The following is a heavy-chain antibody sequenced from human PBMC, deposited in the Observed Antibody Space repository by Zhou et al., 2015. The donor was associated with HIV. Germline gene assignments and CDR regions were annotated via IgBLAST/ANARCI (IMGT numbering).Heavy chain of an antibody. D-gene: IGHD7-27*01. CDR1: TYQFTTFG. V-gene: IGHV1-18*01. Sequence: QVQLVQSGGEVKKPGASVKVSCKPPTYQFTTFGITWVRQAPGQGLEWMGWISTYDGKTYYAQKFQDRVTLTRDTFRSTAYMELRSLRPDDTAVYYCARGRGTRTSWGRDPVHSWGQGTQVIVSS. CDR3: ARGRGTRTSWGRDPVHS. J-gene: IGHJ4*02. CDR2: ISTYDGKT.